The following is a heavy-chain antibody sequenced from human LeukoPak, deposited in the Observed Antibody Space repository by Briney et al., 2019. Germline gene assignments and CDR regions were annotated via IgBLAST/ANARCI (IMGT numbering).Heavy chain of an antibody. CDR1: GGSISSSSYY. Sequence: PSETLSLTCTVSGGSISSSSYYWGWIRQPPGKGLEWIGSIYYSGTTYYNPSLKSRVTISVDTSKNQFSLKLSSVTAADTAVYYCARDASYYDSSGTPYAFDIWGQGTMVTVSS. CDR3: ARDASYYDSSGTPYAFDI. CDR2: IYYSGTT. D-gene: IGHD3-22*01. V-gene: IGHV4-39*07. J-gene: IGHJ3*02.